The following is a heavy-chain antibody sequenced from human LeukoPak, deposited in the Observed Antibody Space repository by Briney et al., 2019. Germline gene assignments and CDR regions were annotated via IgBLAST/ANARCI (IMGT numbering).Heavy chain of an antibody. CDR2: IWYDGSNK. CDR1: GFTFSGYG. J-gene: IGHJ5*02. D-gene: IGHD6-6*01. V-gene: IGHV3-33*01. Sequence: GGSLRLSCAASGFTFSGYGMHWVRQAPGKGLEWVAVIWYDGSNKYYADSVKGRFTISRDNSKNTLYLQMNSLRAEDTAVYYCARDGPKTDIAARPCWFDPWGQGTLVTVSS. CDR3: ARDGPKTDIAARPCWFDP.